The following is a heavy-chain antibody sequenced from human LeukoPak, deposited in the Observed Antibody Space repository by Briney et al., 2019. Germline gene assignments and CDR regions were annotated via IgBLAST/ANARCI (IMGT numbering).Heavy chain of an antibody. CDR1: GGTFSSYA. D-gene: IGHD5-18*01. CDR3: ARVKTPTADTAILD. Sequence: SVKVSCKASGGTFSSYAISWVRQAPGQGLEWMGRIIPILGIANYAQKLQGRVTITADKSTSTDYMELRSLRSEDRAVYSCARVKTPTADTAILDWGQGTLVTVSS. CDR2: IIPILGIA. J-gene: IGHJ4*02. V-gene: IGHV1-69*04.